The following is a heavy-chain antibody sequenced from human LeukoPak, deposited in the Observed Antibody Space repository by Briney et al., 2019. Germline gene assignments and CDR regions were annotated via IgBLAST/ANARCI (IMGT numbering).Heavy chain of an antibody. J-gene: IGHJ4*02. Sequence: GGSLRLSCAASGFTFSTYGMHWVRQAPGKGLEWVANIRQDGSDKYYVDSVKGRFTISRDNAKNSLYLQMNSLRAEDTAVYYCARDGGSAIPFDYWGQGTLVTFSS. CDR1: GFTFSTYG. V-gene: IGHV3-7*01. CDR2: IRQDGSDK. CDR3: ARDGGSAIPFDY.